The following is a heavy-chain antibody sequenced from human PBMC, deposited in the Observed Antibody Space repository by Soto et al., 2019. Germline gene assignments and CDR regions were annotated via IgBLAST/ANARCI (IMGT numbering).Heavy chain of an antibody. J-gene: IGHJ4*02. D-gene: IGHD6-6*01. CDR2: INTDNGNT. V-gene: IGHV1-3*04. CDR3: AREGSSSVFDF. Sequence: VQLVQSGAEVKKPGASVKVSCKASGYRFTDYAIHWVRQAPGQRLEWMGWINTDNGNTKYSENFQGRVTIIRDPSASTAYMELSSLRSDDTAVYYCAREGSSSVFDFWGQGTLVSVSS. CDR1: GYRFTDYA.